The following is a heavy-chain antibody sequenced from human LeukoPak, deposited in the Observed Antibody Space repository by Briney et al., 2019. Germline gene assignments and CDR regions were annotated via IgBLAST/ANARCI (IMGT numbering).Heavy chain of an antibody. V-gene: IGHV1-2*02. CDR3: ARDPLGVVVPAAIRGPDY. CDR1: GYTFTGYY. Sequence: ASVKVSCKASGYTFTGYYMHWVRQAPGQGLEWMGWINPNSGGTNYAQKFQGRVTMTRDTSISTAYMELSRLSSDDTAVYYCARDPLGVVVPAAIRGPDYWGQGTLVTVSS. CDR2: INPNSGGT. J-gene: IGHJ4*02. D-gene: IGHD2-2*02.